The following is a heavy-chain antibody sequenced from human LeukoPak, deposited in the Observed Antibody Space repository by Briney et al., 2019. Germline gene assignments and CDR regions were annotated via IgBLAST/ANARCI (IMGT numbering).Heavy chain of an antibody. CDR1: GFTVITND. CDR3: ARGVEPLAANTLAY. D-gene: IGHD1-14*01. V-gene: IGHV3-53*01. Sequence: GGSLRLSCAASGFTVITNDMTWVRQAPGKGLEWVSVLYSDGNTKYADSVQGRFTTSRDNSKNTLYLETNSLSPDDTAVYYCARGVEPLAANTLAYWGQGTLVTVSS. J-gene: IGHJ4*02. CDR2: LYSDGNT.